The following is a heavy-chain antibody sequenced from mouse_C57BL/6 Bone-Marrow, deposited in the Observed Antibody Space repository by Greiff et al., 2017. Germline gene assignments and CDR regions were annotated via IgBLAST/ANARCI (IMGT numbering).Heavy chain of an antibody. D-gene: IGHD1-1*01. J-gene: IGHJ1*03. Sequence: DVKLVESGAELVKPGASVKLSCTASGFNITDYYMHWVKQRTEQGLEWIGRIDPEDGETKYAPKFQGKATITADTSSNTAYLQLSSLTSEDTAVYYCASITTVVAKGYFDVWGTGTTVTVSS. V-gene: IGHV14-2*01. CDR3: ASITTVVAKGYFDV. CDR1: GFNITDYY. CDR2: IDPEDGET.